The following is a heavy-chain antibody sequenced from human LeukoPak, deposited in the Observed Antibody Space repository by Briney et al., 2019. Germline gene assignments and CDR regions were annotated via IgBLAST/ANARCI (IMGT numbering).Heavy chain of an antibody. CDR2: ISGSGGST. CDR3: AKEETEWELSPFGY. V-gene: IGHV3-23*01. Sequence: GGSLRLSCEASGFTFSSYGMSWVRQAPGKGLEWVSAISGSGGSTYYADSVKGRFTISRDNSKNTLYLQMNSLRAEDTAVYYCAKEETEWELSPFGYWGQGTLVTVSS. D-gene: IGHD1-26*01. CDR1: GFTFSSYG. J-gene: IGHJ4*02.